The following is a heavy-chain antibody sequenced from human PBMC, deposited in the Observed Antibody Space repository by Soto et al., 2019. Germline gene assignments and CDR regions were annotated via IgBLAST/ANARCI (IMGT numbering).Heavy chain of an antibody. CDR3: AANSLGGGSQGDV. V-gene: IGHV1-69*13. CDR1: GDTFSSYS. CDR2: IVPIFGTT. J-gene: IGHJ6*02. Sequence: SVKVSCKASGDTFSSYSISWVRQAPGQGLEWMGGIVPIFGTTVYAPRLQGRLTITADGPTSTSYMELSGLTFEDAAVYYCAANSLGGGSQGDVWGQGTTVTVSS. D-gene: IGHD3-10*01.